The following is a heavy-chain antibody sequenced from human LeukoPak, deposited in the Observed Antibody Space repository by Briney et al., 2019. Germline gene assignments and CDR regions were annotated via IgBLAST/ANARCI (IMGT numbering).Heavy chain of an antibody. D-gene: IGHD2-2*01. CDR1: GFTFSSCS. J-gene: IGHJ3*02. Sequence: KPGGSLRLSCAASGFTFSSCSMNWVRQAPGKGLEWVSSISSSSSYIYYADSVKGRFTISRDNAKNSLYLQMNSLRAEDTAVYYCARDVVVPAARSLAFDIWGQGTMVTVSS. CDR2: ISSSSSYI. V-gene: IGHV3-21*01. CDR3: ARDVVVPAARSLAFDI.